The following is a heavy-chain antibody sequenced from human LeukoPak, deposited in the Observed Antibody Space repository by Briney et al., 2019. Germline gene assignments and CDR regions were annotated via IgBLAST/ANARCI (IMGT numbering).Heavy chain of an antibody. Sequence: PGGSLRLSCAASGFTFSTYAMSWVRQVPGKGLEWVSGISNTAGFTYSADSVKGRFTISRDNSKNTLYLQLNSLRAEDTAVYYCAKSNYYCSDSCQPDDAFDVWGQGTMVTVSS. J-gene: IGHJ3*01. CDR1: GFTFSTYA. CDR3: AKSNYYCSDSCQPDDAFDV. D-gene: IGHD2-15*01. CDR2: ISNTAGFT. V-gene: IGHV3-23*01.